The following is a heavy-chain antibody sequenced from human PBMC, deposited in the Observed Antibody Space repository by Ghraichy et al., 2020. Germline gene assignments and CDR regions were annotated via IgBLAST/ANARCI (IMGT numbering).Heavy chain of an antibody. Sequence: SCAASGFTFSNFAMSWVCQAPGKGLEWVSAISGSAGRTYYADSVKGRFTISRDNSKNTLYLQMNSVRAEDTAVYYCAKDRGYSYGTPYYFDYWGQGALVTVSS. CDR2: ISGSAGRT. CDR3: AKDRGYSYGTPYYFDY. V-gene: IGHV3-23*01. D-gene: IGHD5-18*01. J-gene: IGHJ4*02. CDR1: GFTFSNFA.